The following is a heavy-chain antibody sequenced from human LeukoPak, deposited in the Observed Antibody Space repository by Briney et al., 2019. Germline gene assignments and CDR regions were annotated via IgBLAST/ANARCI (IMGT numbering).Heavy chain of an antibody. CDR2: IKPDGSDK. D-gene: IGHD5-24*01. CDR3: AKSDGFDY. Sequence: GGSLRLSCAASGFTFSDYWMSWVRQAPGKGLEWVANIKPDGSDKDHVDSVKGRFTISRDNAKNSLYLQMNNLGAEDTAVYYCAKSDGFDYWGQGTLVTVSS. V-gene: IGHV3-7*01. J-gene: IGHJ4*02. CDR1: GFTFSDYW.